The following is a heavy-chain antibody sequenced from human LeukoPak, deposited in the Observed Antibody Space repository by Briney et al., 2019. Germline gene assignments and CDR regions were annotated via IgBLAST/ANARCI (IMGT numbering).Heavy chain of an antibody. CDR2: IKSKTDGGTT. CDR1: GFTFSNAW. D-gene: IGHD2-2*01. CDR3: TTAPNLRYCSSTSCYE. Sequence: PGGSLRLSCAASGFTFSNAWMSWVRQAPGKGLEWVGRIKSKTDGGTTDYAAPVKGRFTISRDDSKNTLHLQMNSLKTEDTAVYYCTTAPNLRYCSSTSCYEWGQGTLVTVSS. V-gene: IGHV3-15*01. J-gene: IGHJ4*02.